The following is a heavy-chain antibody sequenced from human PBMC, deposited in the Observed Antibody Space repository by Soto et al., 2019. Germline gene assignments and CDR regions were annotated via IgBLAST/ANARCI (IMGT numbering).Heavy chain of an antibody. Sequence: QMQLVQSGPEVKKPGTSVKVSCKASGFTFTSSAMQWVRQARGQRLEWIGWIVVGSGNTNYAQKFQERVTITRDMSTSTAYMELSSRRSEDTAVYYCAADPMITFGGVIVYGDAFDIWGQGTMVTVSS. CDR1: GFTFTSSA. D-gene: IGHD3-16*02. J-gene: IGHJ3*02. CDR2: IVVGSGNT. V-gene: IGHV1-58*02. CDR3: AADPMITFGGVIVYGDAFDI.